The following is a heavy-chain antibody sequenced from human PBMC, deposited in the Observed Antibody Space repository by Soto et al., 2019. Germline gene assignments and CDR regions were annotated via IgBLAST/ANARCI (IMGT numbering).Heavy chain of an antibody. CDR3: ARDMVDYYDSSGPSYFDY. V-gene: IGHV3-30-3*01. D-gene: IGHD3-22*01. Sequence: GGSLRLSCAASGFTFSSYAMHWVRQAPGKGLEWVAVISYDGSNKYYADSVKGRFTISRDNSKNTLYLQMNSLRAEDTAVYYCARDMVDYYDSSGPSYFDYWGQGTLVTVSS. CDR2: ISYDGSNK. J-gene: IGHJ4*02. CDR1: GFTFSSYA.